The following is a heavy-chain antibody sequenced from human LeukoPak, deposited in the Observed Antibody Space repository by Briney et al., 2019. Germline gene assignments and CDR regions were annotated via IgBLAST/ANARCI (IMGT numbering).Heavy chain of an antibody. D-gene: IGHD6-19*01. CDR3: AKGRQWLAQTHIDY. V-gene: IGHV3-9*01. CDR1: GFTFDDYA. CDR2: ISWNSGSI. Sequence: GGSLRLSCAASGFTFDDYAMHWVRQAPGKGLEWVSGISWNSGSIGYADSVKGRFTISRDNAKDSLYLQMNSLRAEDTAVYYCAKGRQWLAQTHIDYWGQGTLVTVSS. J-gene: IGHJ4*02.